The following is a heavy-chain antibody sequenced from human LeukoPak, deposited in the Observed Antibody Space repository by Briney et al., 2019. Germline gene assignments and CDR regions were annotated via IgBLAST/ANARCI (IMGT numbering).Heavy chain of an antibody. CDR2: MSAYNGNT. CDR1: GYTFTSYD. V-gene: IGHV1-18*01. Sequence: GASVKVSCKASGYTFTSYDINWVRQATGQGLEWMGWMSAYNGNTNYAQKLQGRVTMTTDTSTSTAYMELRSLRSDDTAVYYCARDLLGALDYWGQGTLVTVSS. CDR3: ARDLLGALDY. J-gene: IGHJ4*02. D-gene: IGHD3-3*01.